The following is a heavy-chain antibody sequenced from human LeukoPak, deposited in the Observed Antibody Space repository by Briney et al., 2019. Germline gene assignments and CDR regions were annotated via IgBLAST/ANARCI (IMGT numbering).Heavy chain of an antibody. D-gene: IGHD1-1*01. CDR1: GFTFSTYA. Sequence: GGSLRLSCAASGFTFSTYAMSWVRQAPGKGLEWVSAITNSGGSTYFADSVKGRFTISRDTSKNTMYLHINSLRAEDTAVYYCAKRTTGTTGNYFDYWGQGTLVTVSS. V-gene: IGHV3-23*01. CDR3: AKRTTGTTGNYFDY. CDR2: ITNSGGST. J-gene: IGHJ4*02.